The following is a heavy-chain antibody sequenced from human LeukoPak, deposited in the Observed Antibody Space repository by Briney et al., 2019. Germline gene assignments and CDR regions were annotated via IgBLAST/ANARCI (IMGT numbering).Heavy chain of an antibody. V-gene: IGHV4-59*01. D-gene: IGHD5-18*01. CDR2: IYYSGST. J-gene: IGHJ4*02. Sequence: KASETLSLTCTVSGGSISSYYWSWIRQPPGKGLEWIGYIYYSGSTNYNPSLKSRVTISVDTSKNQFSLKLSSVTAADTAVYYCARMVDTAMDPGDYWGQGTLVTVSS. CDR3: ARMVDTAMDPGDY. CDR1: GGSISSYY.